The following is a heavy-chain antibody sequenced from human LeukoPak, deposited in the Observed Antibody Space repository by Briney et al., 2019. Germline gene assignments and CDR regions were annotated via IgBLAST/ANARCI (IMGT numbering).Heavy chain of an antibody. V-gene: IGHV3-21*01. CDR3: ARTNLGYSSSWYSGAVDY. CDR2: ISSSSSYI. D-gene: IGHD6-13*01. J-gene: IGHJ4*02. Sequence: GGSLRLSCAAPGCTFSDYYMNWVRQAPGKGLEWVSSISSSSSYIYYADSVKGRFTISRDNAKNSLYLQMNSLRAEDTAVYYCARTNLGYSSSWYSGAVDYWGQGTLVTVSS. CDR1: GCTFSDYY.